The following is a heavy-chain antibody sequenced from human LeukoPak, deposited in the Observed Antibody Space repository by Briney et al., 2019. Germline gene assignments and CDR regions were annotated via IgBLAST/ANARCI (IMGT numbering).Heavy chain of an antibody. D-gene: IGHD4-23*01. Sequence: PSETLFLTCTVSGGSLSSSSYYWGWIRQPPGKGLEWIGSIYYSGSTYYNPSLKSRVTISVDTSKNQFSLKLSSVTAADTAVYYCARMGENGGYTTTFDYWGQGTLVTVSS. V-gene: IGHV4-39*01. J-gene: IGHJ4*02. CDR3: ARMGENGGYTTTFDY. CDR1: GGSLSSSSYY. CDR2: IYYSGST.